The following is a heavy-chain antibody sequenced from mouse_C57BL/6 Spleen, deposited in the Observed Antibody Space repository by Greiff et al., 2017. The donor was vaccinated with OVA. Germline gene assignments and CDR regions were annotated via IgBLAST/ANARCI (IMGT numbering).Heavy chain of an antibody. CDR2: IDPEDGET. CDR3: ARGDGYYYFDY. V-gene: IGHV14-2*01. Sequence: EVKLQQSGAELVKPGASVKLSCTASGFNIKDYYMHWVKQRTEQGLEWIGRIDPEDGETKYAPKFQGKATITADTSSTTPYMPLSPLPSEDTAVYYCARGDGYYYFDYWGQGTTLTVSS. CDR1: GFNIKDYY. D-gene: IGHD2-3*01. J-gene: IGHJ2*01.